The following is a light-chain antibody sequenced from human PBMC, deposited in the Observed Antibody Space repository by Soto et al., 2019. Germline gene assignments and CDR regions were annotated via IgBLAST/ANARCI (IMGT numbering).Light chain of an antibody. CDR2: AAS. CDR3: QQSYSSPLT. J-gene: IGKJ4*01. Sequence: DIQMTQSPSSLSASVGDRVTITCRASQSISNYLNWYQQKPGKAPKLLIYAASSLQSGVPSRFSGFQSGTDFILTISSLQPEDSATYYCQQSYSSPLTFGGGTK. V-gene: IGKV1-39*01. CDR1: QSISNY.